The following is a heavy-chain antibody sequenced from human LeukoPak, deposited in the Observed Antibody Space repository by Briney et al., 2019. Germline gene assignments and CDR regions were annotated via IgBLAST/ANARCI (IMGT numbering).Heavy chain of an antibody. D-gene: IGHD6-13*01. CDR1: GGSIRSSGYY. J-gene: IGHJ5*02. CDR3: ARIYSSSWFLNWFDP. CDR2: IYYSGST. Sequence: SETLSLTCTVSGGSIRSSGYYWGWIRQPPGKGLAWIGSIYYSGSTYYNPSLKSRVTISVDTSKNQFSLKLNSVTAADTAVYYCARIYSSSWFLNWFDPWGQGTLVTVSS. V-gene: IGHV4-39*01.